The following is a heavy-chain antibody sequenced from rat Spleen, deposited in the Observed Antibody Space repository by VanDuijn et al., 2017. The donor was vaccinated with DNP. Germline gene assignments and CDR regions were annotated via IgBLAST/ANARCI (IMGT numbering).Heavy chain of an antibody. V-gene: IGHV5-31*01. D-gene: IGHD4-3*01. CDR2: IISSGGST. Sequence: EVHLVESGGDLVQPGRSLKLSCVASGFTFNNYWMTWIRQVPGKGLEWVASIISSGGSTSYPDSVKGRFTISRANAKNTLSLQMNSLRSEDTATYYGARYAPSASYAMDAWGQGTSVTVSS. J-gene: IGHJ4*01. CDR1: GFTFNNYW. CDR3: ARYAPSASYAMDA.